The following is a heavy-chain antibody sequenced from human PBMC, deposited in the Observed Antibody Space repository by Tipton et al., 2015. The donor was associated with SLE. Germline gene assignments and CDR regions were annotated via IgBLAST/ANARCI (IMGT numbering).Heavy chain of an antibody. Sequence: GSLRLSCEASGFSFKNFEMNWVRQAPGKGPEWVSTITYGIYGDPITSYADSVRGRFTTSRDNAKNSVYLQLNSLRVEDTAVYYCARDPKNWGYFDYWGQGTLVTVSP. J-gene: IGHJ4*02. CDR3: ARDPKNWGYFDY. V-gene: IGHV3-48*03. D-gene: IGHD3-16*01. CDR2: ITYGIYGDPIT. CDR1: GFSFKNFE.